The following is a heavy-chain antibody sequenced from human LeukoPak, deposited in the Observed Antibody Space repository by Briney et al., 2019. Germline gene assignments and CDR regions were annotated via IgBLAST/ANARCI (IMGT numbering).Heavy chain of an antibody. Sequence: SETPSLTCAVSGGSLSGYYWNWVRQPPGKGLEWIGYVNAVGSTKYNPSLSSRLTISVDKSKNQFSLKLNSVTAADSAVYFCARRVPAASGGGFDYWGQGTLVAVSS. CDR3: ARRVPAASGGGFDY. J-gene: IGHJ4*02. V-gene: IGHV4-4*08. D-gene: IGHD2-2*01. CDR2: VNAVGST. CDR1: GGSLSGYY.